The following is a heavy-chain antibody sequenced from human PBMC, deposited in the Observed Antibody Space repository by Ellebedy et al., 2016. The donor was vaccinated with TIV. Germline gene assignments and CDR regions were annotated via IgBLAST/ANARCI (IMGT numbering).Heavy chain of an antibody. J-gene: IGHJ4*02. CDR1: GGSISSSSYY. Sequence: MPSETLSLTCTVSGGSISSSSYYWGWIRQPPGKGLEWIGSIYYSGSTYYNPSRKSRVTISVDTSKNQFSLKLSSVTAADTAVYYCARLRYYYDSSGYYYGDYYFDYWGQGTLVTVSS. CDR3: ARLRYYYDSSGYYYGDYYFDY. D-gene: IGHD3-22*01. V-gene: IGHV4-39*01. CDR2: IYYSGST.